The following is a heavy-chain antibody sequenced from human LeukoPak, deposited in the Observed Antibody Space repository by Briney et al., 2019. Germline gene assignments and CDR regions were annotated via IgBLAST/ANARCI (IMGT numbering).Heavy chain of an antibody. Sequence: PGGSLRLSCAASGFTFDDYAMHWVRQAPGKGLEWVSLISGDGGSTYYADSVKGRFTISRANSKNSLYLQMNSLRAEGTALYYCAKDRVRRGYYDSSGYSLFDYWGQGTLVTVSS. J-gene: IGHJ4*02. CDR2: ISGDGGST. V-gene: IGHV3-43*02. CDR1: GFTFDDYA. CDR3: AKDRVRRGYYDSSGYSLFDY. D-gene: IGHD3-22*01.